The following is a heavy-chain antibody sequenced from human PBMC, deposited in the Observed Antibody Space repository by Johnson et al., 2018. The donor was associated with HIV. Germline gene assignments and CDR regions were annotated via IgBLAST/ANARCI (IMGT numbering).Heavy chain of an antibody. Sequence: VQLVESGGGLVKPGGSLRLSCAASGFTVSSNYMSWVRQAPGKGLEWVSVIYSGGSTYYADSVKGRFTISRDNSKNTLYLQMNSLRAEDTAVYYCTTDEPGYSSNRDVFDIWGQGTMVTVSS. J-gene: IGHJ3*02. CDR2: IYSGGST. CDR1: GFTVSSNY. CDR3: TTDEPGYSSNRDVFDI. D-gene: IGHD6-13*01. V-gene: IGHV3-66*01.